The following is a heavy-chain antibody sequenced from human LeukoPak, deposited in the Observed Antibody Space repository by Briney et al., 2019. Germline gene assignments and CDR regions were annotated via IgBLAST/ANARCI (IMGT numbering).Heavy chain of an antibody. D-gene: IGHD1-26*01. J-gene: IGHJ4*02. CDR1: GFTFSSYG. Sequence: PGGSLRLSCAASGFTFSSYGMHWVRKAPGKGLEWVAVISYDGSNKYYADSVKGRFTISRDNSKNTLYLQMNSLRAEDTAVYYCAKALGNYYLDYWGQGTLVTVSS. CDR3: AKALGNYYLDY. V-gene: IGHV3-30*18. CDR2: ISYDGSNK.